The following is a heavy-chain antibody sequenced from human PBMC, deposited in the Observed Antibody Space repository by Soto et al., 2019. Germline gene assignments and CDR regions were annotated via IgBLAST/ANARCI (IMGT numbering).Heavy chain of an antibody. CDR3: ACRYCTSTSCSFDY. J-gene: IGHJ4*02. CDR2: IYYSGST. V-gene: IGHV4-59*01. D-gene: IGHD2-2*01. CDR1: GGSISSYY. Sequence: SETLSLTCTVSGGSISSYYWSWIRQPPGKGLEWIGYIYYSGSTNYNPSLKSRVTISVDTSKNQFSLKLSSVAAADTAVYYCACRYCTSTSCSFDYWGQGTLVTVSS.